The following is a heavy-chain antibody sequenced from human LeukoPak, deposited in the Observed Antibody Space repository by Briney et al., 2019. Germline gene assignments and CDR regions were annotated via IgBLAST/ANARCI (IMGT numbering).Heavy chain of an antibody. Sequence: SETLSLTCTVSGDSISSSSYYWGWIRQPPGKGLEWIGSIYYSGSTFHTPSLKSRVTMSVDTSKNQFSLKLSSVTAADTAVYSCARYLGYDSSGYYNYFDYWGQGTLVTVSS. CDR3: ARYLGYDSSGYYNYFDY. D-gene: IGHD3-22*01. J-gene: IGHJ4*02. CDR2: IYYSGST. V-gene: IGHV4-39*01. CDR1: GDSISSSSYY.